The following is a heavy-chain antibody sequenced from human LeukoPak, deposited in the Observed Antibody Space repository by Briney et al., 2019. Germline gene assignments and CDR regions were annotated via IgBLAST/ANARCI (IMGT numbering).Heavy chain of an antibody. CDR3: ASRYEQQLAIYYYYYGMDV. D-gene: IGHD6-13*01. CDR2: ISSSSSYI. V-gene: IGHV3-21*01. CDR1: RFTFSSYS. Sequence: PGGSLRLSCAASRFTFSSYSKNWVRQAPGKGLEWVSSISSSSSYIYYADSVKGRFTISRDNAKNSLYLQMNSLRAEDTAVYYCASRYEQQLAIYYYYYGMDVWGQGTTVIVSS. J-gene: IGHJ6*02.